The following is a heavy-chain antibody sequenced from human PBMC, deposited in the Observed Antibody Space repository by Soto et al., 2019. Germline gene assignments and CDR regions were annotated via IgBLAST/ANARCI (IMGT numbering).Heavy chain of an antibody. Sequence: PGGSLRLSCAASGFTFSSYWMHWVRQAPGKGLVWVSLINSDGSSTSYADSVKGRFTISRDNAKNTLYLQMNSLRAEDTAVYYCAREVSRGFLAMYAFEIWGQGTMVTVSS. V-gene: IGHV3-74*01. CDR3: AREVSRGFLAMYAFEI. J-gene: IGHJ3*02. D-gene: IGHD3-3*02. CDR1: GFTFSSYW. CDR2: INSDGSST.